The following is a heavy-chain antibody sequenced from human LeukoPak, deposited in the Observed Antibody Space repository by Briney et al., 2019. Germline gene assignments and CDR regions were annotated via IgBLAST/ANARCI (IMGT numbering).Heavy chain of an antibody. J-gene: IGHJ4*02. D-gene: IGHD6-13*01. CDR1: GFTVSSNY. V-gene: IGHV3-53*01. CDR2: IYSGGST. Sequence: GGSLRLSRAASGFTVSSNYMSWVRQAPGKGLEWVSVIYSGGSTYYADSVKGRFTISRDNSKNTLFLQMNSLRAEDTAVYYCARGAYSSSWYFDYWGQGTLVTVSS. CDR3: ARGAYSSSWYFDY.